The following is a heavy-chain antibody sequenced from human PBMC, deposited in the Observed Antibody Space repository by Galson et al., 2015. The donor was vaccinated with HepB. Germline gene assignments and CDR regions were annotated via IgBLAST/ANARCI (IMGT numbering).Heavy chain of an antibody. CDR1: GDSISSGDYY. D-gene: IGHD3-22*01. CDR3: ARSHYYDSSEHRINPMGFDP. CDR2: IYYSGKT. J-gene: IGHJ5*02. Sequence: TLSLTCTVSGDSISSGDYYWSWIRQHPGKGLEWIGYIYYSGKTYCSPSLKSRVTMSIDTSENQFSLKLRSVTAADTAVYYCARSHYYDSSEHRINPMGFDPWGQGTLVTVSS. V-gene: IGHV4-31*03.